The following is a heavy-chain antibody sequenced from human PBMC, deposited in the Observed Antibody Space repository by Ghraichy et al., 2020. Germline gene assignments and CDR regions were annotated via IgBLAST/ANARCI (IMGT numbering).Heavy chain of an antibody. V-gene: IGHV4-59*08. CDR3: ARHGGYRDYPFDY. D-gene: IGHD4-17*01. CDR1: GGSIRTHS. CDR2: ISDTGGT. J-gene: IGHJ4*02. Sequence: ESLNISCTVSGGSIRTHSWSWIRQPPGKGLEWIGYISDTGGTDYNPSLKSRVTISEDASKNQFSLKVTSVTAADTAVYYCARHGGYRDYPFDYWGQGTLVTVSS.